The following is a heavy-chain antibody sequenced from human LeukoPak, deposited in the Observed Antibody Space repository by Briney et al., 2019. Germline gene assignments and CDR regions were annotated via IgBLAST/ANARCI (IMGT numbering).Heavy chain of an antibody. D-gene: IGHD3-10*01. CDR1: GGTFSSYA. CDR2: IIPIFGTA. Sequence: ASVKVSCKASGGTFSSYAISWVRQAPGQGLEWMGGIIPIFGTANYAQKFQGRVTITADKSTSTACMELSSLRSKDTAVYYCARGSVLLWFGESPTGFDYWGQGTLVTVSS. J-gene: IGHJ4*02. CDR3: ARGSVLLWFGESPTGFDY. V-gene: IGHV1-69*06.